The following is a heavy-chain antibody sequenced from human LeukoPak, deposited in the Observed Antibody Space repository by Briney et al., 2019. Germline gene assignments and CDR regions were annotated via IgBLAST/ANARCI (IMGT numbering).Heavy chain of an antibody. CDR3: ARSERVVTVDWFDP. CDR1: GYTFTSYG. Sequence: GASVKVSCKASGYTFTSYGISWVRQAPGQGLEWMGWISAYNGNTNYAQKLQGRVTMTTDTSTSTAYMELRSLRSDDTAVYYCARSERVVTVDWFDPWGHGTLVTVSS. V-gene: IGHV1-18*01. CDR2: ISAYNGNT. D-gene: IGHD4-23*01. J-gene: IGHJ5*02.